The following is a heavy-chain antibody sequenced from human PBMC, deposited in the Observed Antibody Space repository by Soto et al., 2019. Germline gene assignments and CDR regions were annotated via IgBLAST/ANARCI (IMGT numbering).Heavy chain of an antibody. CDR2: IYYSGST. CDR3: ARSPNYYYYGFDV. CDR1: GGSVSSGDYF. Sequence: PSETLSLTCTVSGGSVSSGDYFWSWLRQPPGKRLEWIAYIYYSGSTNYNPSLKSRATISVDTSKSQVSLTLTSITAADAALYYCARSPNYYYYGFDVWGQGTAVTVSS. V-gene: IGHV4-61*08. J-gene: IGHJ6*02. D-gene: IGHD3-10*01.